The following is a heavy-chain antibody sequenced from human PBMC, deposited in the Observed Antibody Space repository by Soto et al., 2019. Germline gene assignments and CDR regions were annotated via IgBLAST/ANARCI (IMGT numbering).Heavy chain of an antibody. D-gene: IGHD6-13*01. CDR3: ARGQVVCDSNCYHYYGMDV. CDR1: GYTFINYG. V-gene: IGHV1-18*01. Sequence: ASVKVSCKASGYTFINYGISWVRQAPGQGLEWMGWISTYNGNTYYGQKFQGRVTMTTDTSTTTAYMELRSLKSDDTAVYYCARGQVVCDSNCYHYYGMDVWGQGTTVTVSS. J-gene: IGHJ6*02. CDR2: ISTYNGNT.